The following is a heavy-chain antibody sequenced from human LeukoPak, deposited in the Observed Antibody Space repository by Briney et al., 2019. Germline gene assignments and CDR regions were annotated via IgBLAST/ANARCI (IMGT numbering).Heavy chain of an antibody. V-gene: IGHV1-18*01. CDR2: ITTYNSDK. CDR1: GYTLSGYG. J-gene: IGHJ4*02. D-gene: IGHD2-8*01. CDR3: ARDCSNGVCYPREY. Sequence: ASVKVSCRASGYTLSGYGISWVRQAPGHGLEWVGWITTYNSDKKYSERFQGKVAMTTDTSTSTYYMELRSLRTDDTATYYCARDCSNGVCYPREYWGQGTLVSV.